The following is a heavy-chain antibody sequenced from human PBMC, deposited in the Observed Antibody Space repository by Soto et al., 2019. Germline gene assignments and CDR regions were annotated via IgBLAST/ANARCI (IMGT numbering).Heavy chain of an antibody. CDR3: ARDRPSYYGSGTLNYDFDY. D-gene: IGHD3-10*01. Sequence: ASVKVSCKASGYTFTSYGISWVRQAPGQGLEWMGWISAYNGNTNYAQKLQGRVTMTTDTSTSTAYMELRSLRSDDTAVYYCARDRPSYYGSGTLNYDFDYWGQGTLVTVSS. J-gene: IGHJ4*02. CDR1: GYTFTSYG. CDR2: ISAYNGNT. V-gene: IGHV1-18*04.